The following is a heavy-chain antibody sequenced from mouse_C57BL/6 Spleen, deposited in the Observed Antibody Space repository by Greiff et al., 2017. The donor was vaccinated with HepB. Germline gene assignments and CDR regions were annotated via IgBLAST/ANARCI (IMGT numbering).Heavy chain of an antibody. Sequence: EVQLQQSGGGLVKPGGSLKLSCAASGFTFSSYAMSWVRQTPEKRLEWVATISDGGSYTYYPDNVKGRFTISRDNAKNNLYLQMSHLKSEDTAMYYCARDRIYYDYDGTWFAYWGQGTLVTVSA. CDR1: GFTFSSYA. CDR2: ISDGGSYT. D-gene: IGHD2-4*01. V-gene: IGHV5-4*01. CDR3: ARDRIYYDYDGTWFAY. J-gene: IGHJ3*01.